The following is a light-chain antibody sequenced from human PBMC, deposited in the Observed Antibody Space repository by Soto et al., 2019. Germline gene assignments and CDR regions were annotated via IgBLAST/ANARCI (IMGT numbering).Light chain of an antibody. CDR1: QSISSN. V-gene: IGKV3-15*01. Sequence: EIVLTQSPGTLSLSPGERATLSCRASQSISSNLAWYQQKPGQAPRLLMFRTSSRATGFPARFSGSGSGTEFNLTISSLQSEDFGVYYCQQYNNWPRATFXGGTKVDIK. CDR2: RTS. CDR3: QQYNNWPRAT. J-gene: IGKJ4*01.